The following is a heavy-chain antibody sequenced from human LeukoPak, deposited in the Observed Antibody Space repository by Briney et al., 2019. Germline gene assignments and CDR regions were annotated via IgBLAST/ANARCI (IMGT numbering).Heavy chain of an antibody. CDR1: GGSITGYY. CDR3: ARGSILTGYCFDY. J-gene: IGHJ4*02. CDR2: IHYTGAT. V-gene: IGHV4-34*01. D-gene: IGHD3-9*01. Sequence: SETLSLTCAVYGGSITGYYWSWIRQTPGRGLEWVGEIHYTGATSYNPSLKSRATISTDTSKNQFSLRLSSVTAADTAVYYCARGSILTGYCFDYWGQGALVTVSS.